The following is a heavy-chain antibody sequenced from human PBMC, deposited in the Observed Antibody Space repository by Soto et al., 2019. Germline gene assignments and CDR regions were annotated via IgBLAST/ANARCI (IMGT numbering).Heavy chain of an antibody. CDR3: AREVAGTCFDY. D-gene: IGHD6-19*01. V-gene: IGHV3-74*01. CDR2: INSDGSST. J-gene: IGHJ4*02. Sequence: GGSLRLSCAASGFTFSSYWMHWVRQAPGKGLVWVSRINSDGSSTSYADSVKGRFTISRDNAKNTLYLQMNSLRAEDTAVYYCAREVAGTCFDYWGQGTLLTVSS. CDR1: GFTFSSYW.